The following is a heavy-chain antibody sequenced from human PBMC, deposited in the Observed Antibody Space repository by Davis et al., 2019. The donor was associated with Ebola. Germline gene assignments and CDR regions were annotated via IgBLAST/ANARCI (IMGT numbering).Heavy chain of an antibody. J-gene: IGHJ5*02. CDR3: ARGARYFDWLLISHNWFDP. CDR1: GGSISSSSYY. V-gene: IGHV4-39*07. Sequence: PSETLSLTCTVSGGSISSSSYYWGWIRQPPGKGLEWIGSIYYSGSTYYNPSLKSRVTISVDTSKNQFSLKLSSVTAADTAVYYCARGARYFDWLLISHNWFDPWGQGTLVTVSS. D-gene: IGHD3-9*01. CDR2: IYYSGST.